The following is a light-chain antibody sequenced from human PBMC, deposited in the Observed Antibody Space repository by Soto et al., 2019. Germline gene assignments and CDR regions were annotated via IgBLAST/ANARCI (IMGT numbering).Light chain of an antibody. J-gene: IGLJ1*01. CDR3: QSYDRSLSGSV. CDR2: DNI. Sequence: QSVLTQPPSVSGAPGQRVTISCTGSSSNIGAGYDVHWYQQLPGTAPKLLIYDNINRPSGVPDRFSGSRSGTSASLAITGLQADDEADYYCQSYDRSLSGSVFGTGTKLTVL. CDR1: SSNIGAGYD. V-gene: IGLV1-40*01.